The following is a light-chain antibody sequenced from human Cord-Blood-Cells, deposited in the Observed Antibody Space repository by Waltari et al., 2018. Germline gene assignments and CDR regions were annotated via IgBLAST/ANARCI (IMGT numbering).Light chain of an antibody. CDR3: QQSYSTLMYT. J-gene: IGKJ2*01. Sequence: ITCRASQSISSYLNWYQQKPGKAPKLLIYAASSLQSGVPSRFSGSGSGTDFTLTISSLQPEDFATYYCQQSYSTLMYTFGQGTKLEIK. V-gene: IGKV1-39*01. CDR2: AAS. CDR1: QSISSY.